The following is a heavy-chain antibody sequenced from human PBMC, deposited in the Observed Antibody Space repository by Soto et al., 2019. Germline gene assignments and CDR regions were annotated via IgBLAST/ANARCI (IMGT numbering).Heavy chain of an antibody. D-gene: IGHD6-19*01. CDR2: ISYDGSNK. CDR1: GFTFSSYG. V-gene: IGHV3-30*03. CDR3: ATDPEKWLVSYYFDY. Sequence: PGGSLRLSCAASGFTFSSYGIHWVRQAPGKGLEWVAVISYDGSNKYYADSVKGRFTISRDNSKNTVYLQMNSLRAEDTAVYYCATDPEKWLVSYYFDYWGQGTLVTVSS. J-gene: IGHJ4*02.